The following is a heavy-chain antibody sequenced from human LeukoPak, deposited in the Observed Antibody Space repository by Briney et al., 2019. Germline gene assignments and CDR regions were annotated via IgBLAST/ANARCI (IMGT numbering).Heavy chain of an antibody. V-gene: IGHV1-2*06. CDR3: ARGLVGATTSGWFDP. Sequence: GASVKVSCKASGYIFTRYYIQWVRQAPGQGLEWMGRINPNSDVTNYNQKFQGRVTMTSDTSISTAYMELSRLRCDDPAVYYCARGLVGATTSGWFDPWGQGTLVTVCS. D-gene: IGHD1-26*01. J-gene: IGHJ5*02. CDR2: INPNSDVT. CDR1: GYIFTRYY.